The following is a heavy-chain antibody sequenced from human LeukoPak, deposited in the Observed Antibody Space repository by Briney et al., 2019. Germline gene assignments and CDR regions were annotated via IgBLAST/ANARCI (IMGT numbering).Heavy chain of an antibody. D-gene: IGHD3-9*01. CDR2: IYYSGST. CDR3: ARSLTVGYYYYMDV. CDR1: GGSISSYY. Sequence: SETLSLTCTVSGGSISSYYWSWIRQPPGKGLEWIGYIYYSGSTNYNPSLKSRVTISVDTSKNQFSLKLSSVTAADTAVYYCARSLTVGYYYYMDVWGKGTTVTISS. J-gene: IGHJ6*03. V-gene: IGHV4-59*01.